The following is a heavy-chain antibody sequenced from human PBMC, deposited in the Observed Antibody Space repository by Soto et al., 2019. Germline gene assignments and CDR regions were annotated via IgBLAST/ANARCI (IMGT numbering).Heavy chain of an antibody. J-gene: IGHJ6*04. CDR1: GCSISSYY. V-gene: IGHV4-59*01. Sequence: PSETLSLTCTVSGCSISSYYWSWIRQPPGKGLEWIGYIYYSGSTNYNPSLKSRVTISVDTSKNQFSLKLSSVTAADTAVYYCARDTPRYCSGGSCFAWGVWGKGTTVTVSS. CDR2: IYYSGST. CDR3: ARDTPRYCSGGSCFAWGV. D-gene: IGHD2-15*01.